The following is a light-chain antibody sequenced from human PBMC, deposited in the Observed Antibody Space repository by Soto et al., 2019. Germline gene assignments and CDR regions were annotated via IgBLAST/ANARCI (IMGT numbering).Light chain of an antibody. J-gene: IGKJ5*01. CDR1: QSVSSY. V-gene: IGKV3-11*01. Sequence: EIVLTQSPATLSLSPGERATLSCRASQSVSSYLAWYQQKPGQAPRLLIYDASNRATGIPARFSGSGSGTDFTLTISSLESEDFAVYYCQQSSNFITFGQGTRLEI. CDR2: DAS. CDR3: QQSSNFIT.